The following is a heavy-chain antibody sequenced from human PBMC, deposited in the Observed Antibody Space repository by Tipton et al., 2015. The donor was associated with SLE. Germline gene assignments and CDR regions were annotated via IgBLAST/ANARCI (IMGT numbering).Heavy chain of an antibody. V-gene: IGHV3-23*01. CDR2: ISGSGSSST. Sequence: SLRLSCAASGFTFSTYAMSWVRQAPGKGLEWVSTISGSGSSSTYYADSVKGRFTISRDNSRNTLYLQMNSVRPEDTAVYYCATRVDETSYYYGMDVWGQGTTVTVSS. CDR1: GFTFSTYA. CDR3: ATRVDETSYYYGMDV. J-gene: IGHJ6*01.